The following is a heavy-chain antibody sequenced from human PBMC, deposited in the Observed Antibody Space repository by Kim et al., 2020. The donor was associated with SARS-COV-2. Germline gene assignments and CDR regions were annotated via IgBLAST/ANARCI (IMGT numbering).Heavy chain of an antibody. Sequence: SETLSLTCAVYGGSFSGYYWSWIRQPPGKGLEWIGEINHSGSTNYNPSLKSRVTISVDTSKNQFSLKLSSVNAAVTAGYYCARTRVITMVRGVSPRFDYWGQGTLGTVSS. CDR1: GGSFSGYY. D-gene: IGHD3-10*01. V-gene: IGHV4-34*01. CDR2: INHSGST. CDR3: ARTRVITMVRGVSPRFDY. J-gene: IGHJ4*02.